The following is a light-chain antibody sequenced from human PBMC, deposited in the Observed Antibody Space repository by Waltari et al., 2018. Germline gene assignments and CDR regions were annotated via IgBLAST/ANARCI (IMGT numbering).Light chain of an antibody. J-gene: IGLJ1*01. CDR1: SRDIGLYNL. CDR2: EAS. V-gene: IGLV2-23*01. Sequence: QFVLTHPASVSGPPGQSPTTSCPGLSRDIGLYNLVSSYQHYLGKAPKLILYEASEWPAAVRGSFSESKSGNTASMTLSDLEAEDGADYYCCSYAGDSTYVFGTGTKVTVL. CDR3: CSYAGDSTYV.